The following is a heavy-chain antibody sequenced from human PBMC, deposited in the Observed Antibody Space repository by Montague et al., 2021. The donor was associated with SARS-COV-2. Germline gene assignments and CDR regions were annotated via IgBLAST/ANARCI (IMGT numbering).Heavy chain of an antibody. J-gene: IGHJ6*02. Sequence: SETLSLTCSVSGGSLSSFYWSWIWLPPGKGMELIWYIHYSRSTNFSPSLNSRVPISLDMSKNQFSLNLRFVTTTDAAVYYCASVGGLYVFSVYYYGLSVWGQGTPVTVSS. V-gene: IGHV4-59*01. CDR3: ASVGGLYVFSVYYYGLSV. D-gene: IGHD3-10*01. CDR1: GGSLSSFY. CDR2: IHYSRST.